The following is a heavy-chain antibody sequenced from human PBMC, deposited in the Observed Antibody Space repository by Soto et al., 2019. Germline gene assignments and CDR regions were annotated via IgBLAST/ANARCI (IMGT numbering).Heavy chain of an antibody. D-gene: IGHD3-3*01. V-gene: IGHV1-8*01. CDR3: ARIDYDFWSGYLYRYNWFDP. J-gene: IGHJ5*02. CDR2: MNPNSGNT. Sequence: ASVKVSCKASGYTFTSYDINWVRQATGQGLEWMGWMNPNSGNTGYAQKFQGRVTMTRNTSISTAYMELSSLRSEDTAVYYCARIDYDFWSGYLYRYNWFDPWGQGTLVTVSS. CDR1: GYTFTSYD.